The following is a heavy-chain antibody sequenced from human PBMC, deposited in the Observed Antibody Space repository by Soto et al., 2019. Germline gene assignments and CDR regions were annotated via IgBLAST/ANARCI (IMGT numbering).Heavy chain of an antibody. V-gene: IGHV1-2*04. D-gene: IGHD1-1*01. CDR1: GYTFTGYY. CDR3: EGTDGPTTTGTDNDGFDI. Sequence: ASVKVSCKASGYTFTGYYMHWVRQAPGQGLEWMGWINPNSGGTNYAQKFQGWVTMTRDTSISTAYMELSRLRSDDTDVYDCEGTDGPTTTGTDNDGFDIWGQGTMVTVSS. CDR2: INPNSGGT. J-gene: IGHJ3*02.